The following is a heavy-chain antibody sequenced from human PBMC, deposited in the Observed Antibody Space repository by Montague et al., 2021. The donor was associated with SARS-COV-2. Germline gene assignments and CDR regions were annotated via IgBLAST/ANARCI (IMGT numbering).Heavy chain of an antibody. Sequence: SETLSPTRTVSGGSLSSGLFYWGWIRQPPGKGLEWIGSIHNGGTTTNXPSLKSRVTLSADSSKNQFSLRLDSMTAADTAVYYCARHLAYCAGDCYPDYFDYWGLGTLVTVSS. V-gene: IGHV4-39*01. D-gene: IGHD2-21*01. J-gene: IGHJ4*02. CDR2: IHNGGTT. CDR3: ARHLAYCAGDCYPDYFDY. CDR1: GGSLSSGLFY.